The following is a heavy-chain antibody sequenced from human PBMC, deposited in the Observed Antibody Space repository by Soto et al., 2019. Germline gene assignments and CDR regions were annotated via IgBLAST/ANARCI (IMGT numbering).Heavy chain of an antibody. CDR1: GGSISSSSYY. D-gene: IGHD3-10*01. V-gene: IGHV4-39*01. CDR2: IYYSGST. Sequence: SETLSLTCTVSGGSISSSSYYWGWIRQPPGKGLEWIGSIYYSGSTYYNPSLKSRVTISVDTSKNQSSLKLSSVTAADTAVYYCTSGHPVDYYYGMDVWGQGTTVTVSS. J-gene: IGHJ6*02. CDR3: TSGHPVDYYYGMDV.